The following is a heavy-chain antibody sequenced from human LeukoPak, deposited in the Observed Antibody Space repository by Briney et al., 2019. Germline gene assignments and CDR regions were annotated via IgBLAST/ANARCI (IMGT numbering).Heavy chain of an antibody. Sequence: PGRSLRLSCAASGFTFSSYGMHWVRQAPGKGLVGVAVISYDGSNKYYAVSVKGRFTISRDNSKNTLYLQMNSLRAEDTAVYYCAKEYESSGWSDFDYWGQGTLVTVSS. J-gene: IGHJ4*02. D-gene: IGHD6-19*01. CDR1: GFTFSSYG. V-gene: IGHV3-30*18. CDR2: ISYDGSNK. CDR3: AKEYESSGWSDFDY.